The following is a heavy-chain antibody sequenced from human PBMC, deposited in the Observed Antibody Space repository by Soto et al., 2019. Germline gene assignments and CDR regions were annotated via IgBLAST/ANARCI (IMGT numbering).Heavy chain of an antibody. CDR2: INSDDTSS. Sequence: GGSLRLSCAASGLSVSNYWMHWVRQTPGKGLVWVSRINSDDTSSSYAASVKGRFTISRDNAKNTLYLQMNSLRAEDTAVYYCARGCRWGGDHYFGFCGQGTLVTFSS. J-gene: IGHJ4*02. D-gene: IGHD3-16*01. CDR3: ARGCRWGGDHYFGF. CDR1: GLSVSNYW. V-gene: IGHV3-74*01.